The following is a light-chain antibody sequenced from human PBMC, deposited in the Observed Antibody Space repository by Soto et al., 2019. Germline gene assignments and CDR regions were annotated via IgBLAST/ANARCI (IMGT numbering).Light chain of an antibody. CDR3: HQNGSSPRT. V-gene: IGKV3-20*01. CDR1: QTVSSSY. J-gene: IGKJ1*01. CDR2: GAS. Sequence: EIVLTQTPGTLSLSPGERVTLSCRASQTVSSSYLAWYQQKPGQAPRLLIHGASSRATGIPDRFSGSGSGTDFTRTISRLEPEDFAVYYCHQNGSSPRTFGQGTKVEIK.